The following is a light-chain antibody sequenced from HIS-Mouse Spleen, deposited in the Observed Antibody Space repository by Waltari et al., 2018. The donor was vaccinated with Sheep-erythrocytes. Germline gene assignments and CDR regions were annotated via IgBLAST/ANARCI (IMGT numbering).Light chain of an antibody. CDR2: WVS. Sequence: QSALTQPPSASGSPGQSVTISCTGTSSDVGGYNHVPWYQQHPGKAPKLMIYWVSKRPSGVPDRFSGSKSGNTASLTVSGLQAEDEADYYCCSYAGSYNHVFATGTKVTVL. V-gene: IGLV2-8*01. J-gene: IGLJ1*01. CDR1: SSDVGGYNH. CDR3: CSYAGSYNHV.